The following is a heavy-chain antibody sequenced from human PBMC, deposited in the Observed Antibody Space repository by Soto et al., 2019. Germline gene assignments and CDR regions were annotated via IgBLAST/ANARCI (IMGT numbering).Heavy chain of an antibody. CDR1: GVSFSSYG. CDR3: AKEGNDFRFEP. Sequence: AGSLSLTCAASGVSFSSYGMNWVRQAPGKGLEWVAVISYDGSNKYYADSMKGRFTIARDNSKNTLYLQMDSLRAEDTAVYYCAKEGNDFRFEPWGQGTLVTVSS. J-gene: IGHJ5*02. CDR2: ISYDGSNK. V-gene: IGHV3-30*18. D-gene: IGHD3-3*01.